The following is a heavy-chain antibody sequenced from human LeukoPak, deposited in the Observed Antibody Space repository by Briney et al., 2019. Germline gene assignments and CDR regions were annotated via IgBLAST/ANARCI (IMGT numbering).Heavy chain of an antibody. J-gene: IGHJ5*02. V-gene: IGHV4-34*01. CDR2: INHSGST. Sequence: SETLSLTCAVYGGSFSGYYWSWIRQPPGKGLEWIGEINHSGSTNYNPSLESRVTISVDTSKNQFSLTLSSGTAADTAVYYCARGGSNPPIEKGPSASWGQGTLVTVSS. CDR1: GGSFSGYY. D-gene: IGHD3-10*01. CDR3: ARGGSNPPIEKGPSAS.